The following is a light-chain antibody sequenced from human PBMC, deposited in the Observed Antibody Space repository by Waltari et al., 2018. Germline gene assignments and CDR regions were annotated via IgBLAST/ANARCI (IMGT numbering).Light chain of an antibody. CDR2: WAF. Sequence: DIVMTQSPDSLAVSLGERATINCKSSQSLLYNSNNKNYLAWYQKKLGQPPKLLIYWAFAREYGVPDRFSGSGSGTDFTLTISSLQAEDVAVYYCQQYYSTFPITFGQGTRLEIK. CDR1: QSLLYNSNNKNY. J-gene: IGKJ5*01. V-gene: IGKV4-1*01. CDR3: QQYYSTFPIT.